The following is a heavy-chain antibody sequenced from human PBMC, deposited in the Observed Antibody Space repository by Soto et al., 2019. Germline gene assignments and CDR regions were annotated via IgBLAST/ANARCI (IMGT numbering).Heavy chain of an antibody. CDR1: GFTLSDYW. CDR3: ARGINGHYGKDV. J-gene: IGHJ6*02. CDR2: IHRDGSTT. D-gene: IGHD3-10*01. Sequence: EVRLVESGGGLVQPGGSLRLSCGASGFTLSDYWMHWVRQDPGKGLVWVSRIHRDGSTTNYADSVKGRFTISRDDAKNTLYLQMSGLRAADTAVYYCARGINGHYGKDVWGQGTTVTVS. V-gene: IGHV3-74*01.